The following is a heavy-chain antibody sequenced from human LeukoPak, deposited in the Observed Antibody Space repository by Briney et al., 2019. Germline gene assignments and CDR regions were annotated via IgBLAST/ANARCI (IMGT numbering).Heavy chain of an antibody. J-gene: IGHJ4*02. V-gene: IGHV4-39*01. CDR2: LYYTGST. Sequence: SETLSLTCTVSVGSLSGSGYYWGWIRQPPGKGMEWIGSLYYTGSTYYNPSLKSRVTISVGTSKNQFFLKLSSVTAADTAVYYCARHGYYYDSSGSFSYCDYWGQGTLVTVSS. CDR3: ARHGYYYDSSGSFSYCDY. CDR1: VGSLSGSGYY. D-gene: IGHD3-22*01.